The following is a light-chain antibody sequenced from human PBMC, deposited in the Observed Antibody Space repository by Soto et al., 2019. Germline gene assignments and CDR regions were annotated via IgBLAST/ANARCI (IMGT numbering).Light chain of an antibody. Sequence: LSLSAGERATLSCRASQSVSSNYLAWYQQKPGQAPRLLIYGASSRATGIPDRFSGSGSGTDFTLTITGLEPEESAVYYCQQSDRFPYTFGQGTKLEIK. CDR2: GAS. V-gene: IGKV3-20*01. CDR3: QQSDRFPYT. CDR1: QSVSSNY. J-gene: IGKJ2*01.